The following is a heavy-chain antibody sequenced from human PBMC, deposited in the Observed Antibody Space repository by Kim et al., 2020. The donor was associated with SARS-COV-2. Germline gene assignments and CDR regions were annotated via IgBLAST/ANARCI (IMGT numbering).Heavy chain of an antibody. V-gene: IGHV3-30*04. CDR3: AREGPQQVADY. CDR1: GFTFSSYA. J-gene: IGHJ4*02. Sequence: GGSLRLSCVASGFTFSSYALHWVRQAPGKGLEWVAVISYDGSDKYYADSVKGRFTISRDNSNNTLHVQMNSLRPEDTAVYYCAREGPQQVADYWGQGTL. CDR2: ISYDGSDK. D-gene: IGHD6-13*01.